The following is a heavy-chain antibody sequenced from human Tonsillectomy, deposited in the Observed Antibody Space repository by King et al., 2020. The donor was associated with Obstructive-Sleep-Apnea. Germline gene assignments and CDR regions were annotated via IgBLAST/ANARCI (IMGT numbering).Heavy chain of an antibody. V-gene: IGHV7-4-1*02. J-gene: IGHJ4*02. CDR1: GYTFTDYA. Sequence: QLVQSGSELKKPGASVKVSCKSSGYTFTDYAMNWVRQAPGQGLEWLGWINTNTGNPTYAQGFTGRFVFSLDTSVSTAFLQITSLKAEDSGVYYCATGSSGWYGGFEYWGQGTLVTVSS. CDR3: ATGSSGWYGGFEY. CDR2: INTNTGNP. D-gene: IGHD6-19*01.